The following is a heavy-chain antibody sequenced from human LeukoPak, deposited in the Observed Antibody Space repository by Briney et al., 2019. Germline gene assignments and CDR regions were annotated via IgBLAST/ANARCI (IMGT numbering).Heavy chain of an antibody. CDR3: ARTVAAILFDY. J-gene: IGHJ4*02. CDR1: GGSFSTYY. CDR2: INHRGTT. D-gene: IGHD5-18*01. Sequence: SETLSLTCAVYGGSFSTYYWSWIRQPPGKGPEWIGEINHRGTTYYKPSLKSRVAISVETSKNQFSLRLSSVTAADTAVYYCARTVAAILFDYWGQGTLITVSP. V-gene: IGHV4-34*01.